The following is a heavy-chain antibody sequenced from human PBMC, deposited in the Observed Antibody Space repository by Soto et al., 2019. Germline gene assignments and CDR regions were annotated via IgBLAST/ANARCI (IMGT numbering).Heavy chain of an antibody. CDR1: GGSISSYY. CDR3: ARVPAADYGMDV. J-gene: IGHJ6*02. D-gene: IGHD2-2*01. V-gene: IGHV4-59*01. CDR2: IYYSGST. Sequence: QVQLQESGPGLVKPSETLSLTCTVSGGSISSYYWSWIRQPPGKGLEWIGYIYYSGSTNYNPSLKSRVTISVDTSKNQFSLKLSCVTAADTAVYYCARVPAADYGMDVWGQGTTVTVSS.